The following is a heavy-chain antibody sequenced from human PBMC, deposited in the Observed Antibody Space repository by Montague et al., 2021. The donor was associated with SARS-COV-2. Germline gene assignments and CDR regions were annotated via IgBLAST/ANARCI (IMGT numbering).Heavy chain of an antibody. J-gene: IGHJ3*01. D-gene: IGHD2-2*01. V-gene: IGHV4-34*01. Sequence: SETLSLTCAASGGSFSGFYWSWVRQSPGKGLEWIAEINHSGTANYNPSLKSRVSISVDTSKNQFTLKLTSVTAADTAMYYCAKEREVVRAARTLVAFDLWGQGTMVTVSS. CDR2: INHSGTA. CDR3: AKEREVVRAARTLVAFDL. CDR1: GGSFSGFY.